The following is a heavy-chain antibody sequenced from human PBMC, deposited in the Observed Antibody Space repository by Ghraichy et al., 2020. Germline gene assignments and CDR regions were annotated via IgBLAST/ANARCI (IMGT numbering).Heavy chain of an antibody. Sequence: SCAASGFTFSSYGMHWVRQAPGKGLEWVAVIWYDGSNKYYADSVKGRFTISRDNSKNTLYLQMNSLRAEDTAVYYCARDVCGDCYPVDYWGQGTLVTVSS. J-gene: IGHJ4*02. CDR2: IWYDGSNK. CDR3: ARDVCGDCYPVDY. D-gene: IGHD2-21*02. V-gene: IGHV3-33*01. CDR1: GFTFSSYG.